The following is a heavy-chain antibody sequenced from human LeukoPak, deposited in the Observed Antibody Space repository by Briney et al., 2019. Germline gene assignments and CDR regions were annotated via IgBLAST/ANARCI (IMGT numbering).Heavy chain of an antibody. D-gene: IGHD3-10*01. Sequence: PGGSPRLSCAASGFTFSSYGMHWVRQAPGKGLEWVAVISYDGSNKYYADSVKGRFTISRDNSKNTLYLQMNSLRAEDTAVYYCAKSRLSGRWGQGTLVTVSS. CDR3: AKSRLSGR. V-gene: IGHV3-30*18. CDR1: GFTFSSYG. J-gene: IGHJ4*02. CDR2: ISYDGSNK.